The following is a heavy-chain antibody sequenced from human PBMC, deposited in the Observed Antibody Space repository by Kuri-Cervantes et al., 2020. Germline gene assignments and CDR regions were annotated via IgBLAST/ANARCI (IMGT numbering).Heavy chain of an antibody. CDR1: GGFISSSSYY. D-gene: IGHD3-3*01. Sequence: SETPSLTCTVSGGFISSSSYYWGWIRQPPGKGLEWIGRIYTSGSTNYNPSLKSRVTMSVDTSKNQFSLKLSSVTAADTAVYYCARGYDFWSGYSLDYWGQGTLVTVSS. V-gene: IGHV4-39*07. J-gene: IGHJ4*02. CDR2: IYTSGST. CDR3: ARGYDFWSGYSLDY.